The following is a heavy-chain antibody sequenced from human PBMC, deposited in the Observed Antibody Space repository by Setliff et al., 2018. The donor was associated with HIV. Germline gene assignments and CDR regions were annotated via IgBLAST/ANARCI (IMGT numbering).Heavy chain of an antibody. CDR1: GFAFSSYG. Sequence: PGGSLRLSCASSGFAFSSYGMHWVRQAPGKGLEWVAVISYDGSIKDYADSVRGRFTISRDNSKNTLYLQMNSLRAEDTAVYYCVRDGDCSGGICDSLNVPEYFQYWGQGTLVTVSS. CDR2: ISYDGSIK. D-gene: IGHD2-15*01. V-gene: IGHV3-30*03. CDR3: VRDGDCSGGICDSLNVPEYFQY. J-gene: IGHJ1*01.